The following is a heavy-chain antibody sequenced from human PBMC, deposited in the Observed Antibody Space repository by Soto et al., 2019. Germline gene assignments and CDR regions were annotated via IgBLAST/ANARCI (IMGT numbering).Heavy chain of an antibody. CDR1: GFTFSSYA. Sequence: GGSLRLSCAASGFTFSSYAMSWVRQAPGKGLEWVSAISGSGGSTYYADSVKGRFTISRDNSKNTPYLQMNSLRAEDTAVYYCAKDPGIGGYWYFDLWGRGTLVTVSS. CDR3: AKDPGIGGYWYFDL. J-gene: IGHJ2*01. V-gene: IGHV3-23*01. D-gene: IGHD2-15*01. CDR2: ISGSGGST.